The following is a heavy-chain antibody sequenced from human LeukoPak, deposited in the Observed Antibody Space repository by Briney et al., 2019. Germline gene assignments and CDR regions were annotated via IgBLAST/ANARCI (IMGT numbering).Heavy chain of an antibody. D-gene: IGHD3-22*01. CDR3: AREWTSGDGSGYPYYFDY. CDR1: GDSMSSFY. V-gene: IGHV4-4*07. J-gene: IGHJ4*02. Sequence: PSETLSLTCTVSGDSMSSFYWDWIRQPAGKGLQWIGRIYTSGVTNYNPSLKSRVTMSVDTSRNQFSLKLISVTAADTAVYYCAREWTSGDGSGYPYYFDYWGPGTLVTVSS. CDR2: IYTSGVT.